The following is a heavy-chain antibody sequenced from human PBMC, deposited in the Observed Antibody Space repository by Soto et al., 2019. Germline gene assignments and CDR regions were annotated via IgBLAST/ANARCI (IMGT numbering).Heavy chain of an antibody. CDR1: GFTFSTYW. Sequence: GGSLRLSCAASGFTFSTYWMIWVRQAPGKGLEWVANIKEDGSEKYYVDSVEGRFTISRDNAKNSLYLQMTSLRAEDTALYYCARGWGYFDSSGFPYLYAMDVWGQGTTVTV. CDR3: ARGWGYFDSSGFPYLYAMDV. J-gene: IGHJ6*02. D-gene: IGHD3-22*01. V-gene: IGHV3-7*01. CDR2: IKEDGSEK.